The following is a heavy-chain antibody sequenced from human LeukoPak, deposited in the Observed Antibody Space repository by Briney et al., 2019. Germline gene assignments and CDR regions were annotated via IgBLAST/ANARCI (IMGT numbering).Heavy chain of an antibody. D-gene: IGHD1-26*01. Sequence: GGTLRLSCAASGFTFSSYGMSWVRQAPGKGLEWVSAISGSGGSTYYADSVKGRVTISRDNSKNTLYLQVNSLRVEDTAVYYCAKDRLGAMRYFDFWGQGTLVTVSS. V-gene: IGHV3-23*01. CDR1: GFTFSSYG. J-gene: IGHJ4*02. CDR2: ISGSGGST. CDR3: AKDRLGAMRYFDF.